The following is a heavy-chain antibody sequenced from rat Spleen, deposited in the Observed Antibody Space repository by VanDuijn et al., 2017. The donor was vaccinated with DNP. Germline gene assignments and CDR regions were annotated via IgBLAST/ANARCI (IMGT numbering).Heavy chain of an antibody. Sequence: EVQLVESGGGPVQPGRSLKLSCIVSGFIFSNYWMTWIRQAPGKGLEWVASINPDGSNTYYPDTVKGRFTISRENAESTLYLQMDSLRSEDTATYYCATVHYYDGTRFAYWGQGTLVTVSS. J-gene: IGHJ3*01. D-gene: IGHD1-12*02. CDR3: ATVHYYDGTRFAY. V-gene: IGHV5-31*01. CDR1: GFIFSNYW. CDR2: INPDGSNT.